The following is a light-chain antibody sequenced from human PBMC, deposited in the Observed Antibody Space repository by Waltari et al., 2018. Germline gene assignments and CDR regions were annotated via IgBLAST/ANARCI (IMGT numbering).Light chain of an antibody. CDR1: QGISSY. CDR2: AAS. V-gene: IGKV1-9*01. CDR3: QQLNSFPYT. Sequence: DIQLTQSPSFLSASVGDRVTITCRASQGISSYLAWYQQQPGEAPKLLISAASTLQSGVPSRCSGSGCGTEFTLTIRSLQPEDFATYYCQQLNSFPYTFGQGTKLDIK. J-gene: IGKJ2*01.